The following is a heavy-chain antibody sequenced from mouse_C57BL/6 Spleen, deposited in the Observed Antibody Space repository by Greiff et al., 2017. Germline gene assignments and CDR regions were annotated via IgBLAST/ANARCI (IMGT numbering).Heavy chain of an antibody. V-gene: IGHV3-6*01. CDR2: ISYDGSN. D-gene: IGHD2-10*01. CDR1: GYSITSGYY. J-gene: IGHJ3*01. CDR3: AREGPYYGNPWFAY. Sequence: EVKLVASGPGLVKPSQSLSLTCSVTGYSITSGYYWNWIRQFPGNKLEWMGYISYDGSNHYNPSLKNRISITRDTSKNQFFLKLNSVTTEDKATYYCAREGPYYGNPWFAYWGKGTLGTVSA.